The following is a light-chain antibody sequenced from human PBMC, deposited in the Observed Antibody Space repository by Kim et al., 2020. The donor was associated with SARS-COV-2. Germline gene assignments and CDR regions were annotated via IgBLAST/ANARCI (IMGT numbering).Light chain of an antibody. CDR3: QQSDSTPYS. Sequence: SPSEGDRVTIAGRTSQSISSYLNWYQQKPGKAPKLLIYAASSLQSGVPSRFSGSGSGTDFTLTISSLQPEDFATYYCQQSDSTPYSFGQGTKLEI. V-gene: IGKV1-39*01. J-gene: IGKJ2*03. CDR2: AAS. CDR1: QSISSY.